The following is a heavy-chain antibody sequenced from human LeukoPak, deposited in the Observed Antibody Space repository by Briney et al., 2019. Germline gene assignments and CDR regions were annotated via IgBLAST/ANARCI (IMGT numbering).Heavy chain of an antibody. Sequence: GGSLRLSCAASGFTFSSYRMHWVRQAPGKGLVWFSRINSDGSSTSYADSVKGRFTISRDNAKNTLYLQMNSLRAEDTAVYYCARGTGYPYYYYYMDVWGKGTTVTVSS. CDR3: ARGTGYPYYYYYMDV. CDR2: INSDGSST. V-gene: IGHV3-74*01. J-gene: IGHJ6*03. D-gene: IGHD1-1*01. CDR1: GFTFSSYR.